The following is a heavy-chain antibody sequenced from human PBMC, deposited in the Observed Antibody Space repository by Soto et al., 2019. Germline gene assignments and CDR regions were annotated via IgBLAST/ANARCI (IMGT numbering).Heavy chain of an antibody. CDR2: ISAYNGNT. Sequence: QVQLVQSGTEVKKPGASVKVSCKASGYTFPNYGISWVRQAPGQGLEWMGWISAYNGNTNYAQKFRGRFTMTTDTATSTAYMEVRSLRSDDKAVYYCARDLGDIRDCWGQGTLVTVSS. CDR3: ARDLGDIRDC. V-gene: IGHV1-18*01. CDR1: GYTFPNYG. D-gene: IGHD2-21*02. J-gene: IGHJ4*02.